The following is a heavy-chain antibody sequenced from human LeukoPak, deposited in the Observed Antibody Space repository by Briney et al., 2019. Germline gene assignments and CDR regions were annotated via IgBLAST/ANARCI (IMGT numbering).Heavy chain of an antibody. CDR2: FYASANT. D-gene: IGHD3-22*01. CDR3: ARGLRDEERHYGYYYMDV. CDR1: GDSVSGYY. J-gene: IGHJ6*03. Sequence: SETLSLTCTVSGDSVSGYYGSWIRQPPGKGLEWIGYFYASANTNYNPSLKSRVTMSVDTSKNQFSLKLTSVTAADTAVYYCARGLRDEERHYGYYYMDVWGKGTTVTVSS. V-gene: IGHV4-4*09.